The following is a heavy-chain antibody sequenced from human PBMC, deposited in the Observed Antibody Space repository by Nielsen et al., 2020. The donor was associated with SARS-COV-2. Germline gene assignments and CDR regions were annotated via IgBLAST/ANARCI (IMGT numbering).Heavy chain of an antibody. CDR2: MSSTKNYI. D-gene: IGHD3-22*01. J-gene: IGHJ4*02. Sequence: GESLKISCAASGFSFSDYYMSWIRQAPGKGLEWVSYMSSTKNYIDYADSVKGRFAISRDNAKSSVYLQMNSLRAEDTAVYYCARGPGINSGHYHFGYWGQGTLVTVSS. CDR1: GFSFSDYY. CDR3: ARGPGINSGHYHFGY. V-gene: IGHV3-11*05.